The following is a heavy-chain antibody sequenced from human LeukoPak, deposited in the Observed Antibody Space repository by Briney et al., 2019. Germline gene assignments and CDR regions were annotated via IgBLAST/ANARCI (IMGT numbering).Heavy chain of an antibody. CDR3: ARGPRIAVAGYYYHGMDV. D-gene: IGHD6-19*01. CDR2: IYYSGST. CDR1: GGSISSYY. Sequence: SETLSLTCTVSGGSISSYYWSWIRQPPGKRLEWIGYIYYSGSTNYNPSLKSRVTISVDTSKNQFSLKLSSVTAADTAVYYCARGPRIAVAGYYYHGMDVWGKGTTVTVSS. J-gene: IGHJ6*04. V-gene: IGHV4-59*01.